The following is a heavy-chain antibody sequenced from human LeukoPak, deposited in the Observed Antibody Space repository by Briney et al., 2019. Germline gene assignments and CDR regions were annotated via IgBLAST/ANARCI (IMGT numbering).Heavy chain of an antibody. CDR1: GGSISSYY. D-gene: IGHD4-17*01. CDR3: ARGNHGYGEPYYFDT. CDR2: IYTSGST. Sequence: PSETLSLTCTVSGGSISSYYWSWIRQPAGKGLEWIGRIYTSGSTNYNPSLKSRVTMSVDTSKNQFSLKLSSVTAADTAVYYCARGNHGYGEPYYFDTWGQGTLVTVSS. J-gene: IGHJ4*02. V-gene: IGHV4-4*07.